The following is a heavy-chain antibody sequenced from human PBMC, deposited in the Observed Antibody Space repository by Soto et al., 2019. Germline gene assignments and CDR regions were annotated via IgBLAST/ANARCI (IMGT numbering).Heavy chain of an antibody. CDR2: IYPGDSDT. Sequence: PGESLKISCKGSGYSFTSYWIGWVRQMPGKGLEWMGIIYPGDSDTRYSPSFQGQVTISAAKSISTAYLQWSSLKASDTAMYYGARHHPHDIVATTYNDYGMDVWGQGTTVSVSS. CDR1: GYSFTSYW. V-gene: IGHV5-51*01. D-gene: IGHD5-12*01. J-gene: IGHJ6*02. CDR3: ARHHPHDIVATTYNDYGMDV.